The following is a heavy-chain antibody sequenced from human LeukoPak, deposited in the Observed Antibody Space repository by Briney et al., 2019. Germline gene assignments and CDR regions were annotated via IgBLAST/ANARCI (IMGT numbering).Heavy chain of an antibody. CDR1: GFTFSSYS. CDR2: ISSSGSTI. V-gene: IGHV3-48*04. Sequence: GGSLRLSCAASGFTFSSYSMNWVRQAPGKGLEWVSYISSSGSTIYYADSVKGRFTISRDNAKNSLYLQMNSLRAEDTAVYYCVRDPYYYDSSYFDLWGQGALVTVSS. CDR3: VRDPYYYDSSYFDL. J-gene: IGHJ4*02. D-gene: IGHD3-22*01.